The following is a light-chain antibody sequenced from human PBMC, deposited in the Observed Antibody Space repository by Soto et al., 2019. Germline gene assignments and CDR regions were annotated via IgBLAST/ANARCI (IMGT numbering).Light chain of an antibody. CDR2: DAS. V-gene: IGKV1-5*01. CDR3: QQYDNLSLT. CDR1: QSISSW. J-gene: IGKJ4*01. Sequence: DIQMTQSPSTLSASLVDRVTITTRASQSISSWLAWYQQKPGKAPNLLIYDASSLESGVPSRFSGSGSATEFTLTISSLQPDDFATYYCQQYDNLSLTFGGGTKVDIK.